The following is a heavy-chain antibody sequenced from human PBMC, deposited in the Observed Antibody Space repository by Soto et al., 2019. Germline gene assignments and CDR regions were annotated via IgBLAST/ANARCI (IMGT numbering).Heavy chain of an antibody. J-gene: IGHJ5*02. CDR1: GGSISSYY. D-gene: IGHD6-25*01. V-gene: IGHV4-59*01. CDR2: IHYSGST. CDR3: ARGGVAARKGRWFDP. Sequence: QVQLQESGPGLVKPSETLSLTCTVSGGSISSYYWGWIRQPPGKGLEWIGYIHYSGSTNYNPSLRSRVTISVDTPKNQFSLKVNSMIAADTAIYYCARGGVAARKGRWFDPWGQGPLVTVSS.